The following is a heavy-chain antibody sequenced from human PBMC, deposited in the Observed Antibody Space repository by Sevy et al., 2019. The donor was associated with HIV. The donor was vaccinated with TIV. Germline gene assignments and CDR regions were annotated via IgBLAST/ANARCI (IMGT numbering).Heavy chain of an antibody. J-gene: IGHJ5*02. CDR2: IYPDDSDT. V-gene: IGHV5-51*01. Sequence: GESLKISCKVSGYTFTTYWIAWVRQMPGKGLEWMGFIYPDDSDTRYNPSFQGQVTISADKSINTAYLQWSSLKASDTATYYCARGRSGLLPPMGGWFDPWGQGTLVTVSS. CDR1: GYTFTTYW. CDR3: ARGRSGLLPPMGGWFDP. D-gene: IGHD2-15*01.